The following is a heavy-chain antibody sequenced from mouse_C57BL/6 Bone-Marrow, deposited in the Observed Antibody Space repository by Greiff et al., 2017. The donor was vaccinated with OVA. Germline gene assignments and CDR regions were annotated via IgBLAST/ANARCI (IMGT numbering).Heavy chain of an antibody. J-gene: IGHJ3*01. CDR3: ARGGLIATGAY. D-gene: IGHD1-1*01. Sequence: VQLQQPGAELVRPGSSVKLSCKASGYTFTSYWMDWVKQRPGQGLEWIGNIYPSDSETHYNQKFKDKATLTVDKSSSTAYMQLSSLTSEDSAVYYGARGGLIATGAYWGQGTLVTVSA. V-gene: IGHV1-61*01. CDR2: IYPSDSET. CDR1: GYTFTSYW.